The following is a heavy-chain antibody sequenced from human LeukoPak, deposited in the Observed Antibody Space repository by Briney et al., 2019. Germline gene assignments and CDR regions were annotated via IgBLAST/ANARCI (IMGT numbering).Heavy chain of an antibody. CDR2: ISGSGGST. J-gene: IGHJ4*02. D-gene: IGHD6-13*01. V-gene: IGHV3-23*01. Sequence: PGGSLRLSCAASGFTFSSYATSWVRQAPGKGLEWVSAISGSGGSTYYADSVKGRFTISRDNSKNTLYLQMNSLRAEDTAVYYCAKESSSSWYPYYFDYWGQGTLVTVSS. CDR3: AKESSSSWYPYYFDY. CDR1: GFTFSSYA.